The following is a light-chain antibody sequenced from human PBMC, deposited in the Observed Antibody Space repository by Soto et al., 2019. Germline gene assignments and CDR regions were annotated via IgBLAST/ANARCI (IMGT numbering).Light chain of an antibody. CDR3: KQGTHWPRT. CDR2: RVS. CDR1: IRLVYGAGITS. Sequence: GTTQSPVSLPVTLGLPASISCRSRIRLVYGAGITSLNSSQQRPCHSTRRLIYRVSDRDSGLPDRIRGSGSGTDFTLKISRVEAEDVGDYYCKQGTHWPRTFGQGTKVDIK. V-gene: IGKV2-30*01. J-gene: IGKJ1*01.